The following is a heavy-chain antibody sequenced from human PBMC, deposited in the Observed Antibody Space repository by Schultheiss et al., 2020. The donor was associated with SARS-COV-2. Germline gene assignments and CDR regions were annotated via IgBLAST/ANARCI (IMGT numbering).Heavy chain of an antibody. V-gene: IGHV3-64D*06. D-gene: IGHD5-18*01. CDR3: ARVHKGVGYSYGHFDY. J-gene: IGHJ4*02. CDR1: GFTFSSYA. CDR2: ISSNGGST. Sequence: GESLKISCSASGFTFSSYAMHWVRQAPGKGLEYVSAISSNGGSTYYADSVKGRFTISRDNSKNTLYLQMSSLRAEDTAVYYCARVHKGVGYSYGHFDYWGQGTLVTVSS.